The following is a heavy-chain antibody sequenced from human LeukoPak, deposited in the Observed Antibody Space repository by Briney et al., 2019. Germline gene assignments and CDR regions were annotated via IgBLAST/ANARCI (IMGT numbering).Heavy chain of an antibody. V-gene: IGHV4-34*01. Sequence: ASETLSLTCAVYGGSFSGYYWSWIRQPPGKGLEWIGSIYYSGNTDYNPSLKSRVTISVDTSKNQFSLKLSSVTAADTAVYYCARAPHLLRYFDWLLYYFDYWGQGTLVTVSS. CDR3: ARAPHLLRYFDWLLYYFDY. CDR2: IYYSGNT. D-gene: IGHD3-9*01. J-gene: IGHJ4*02. CDR1: GGSFSGYY.